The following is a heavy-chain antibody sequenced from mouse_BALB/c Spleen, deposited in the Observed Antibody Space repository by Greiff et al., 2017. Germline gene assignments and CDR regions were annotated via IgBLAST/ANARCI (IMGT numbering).Heavy chain of an antibody. V-gene: IGHV1S81*02. J-gene: IGHJ2*01. CDR2: INPSNGGT. D-gene: IGHD1-1*01. CDR3: TSHYYGSSPFDY. Sequence: QVQLQQSGAELVRPGASVKISCKAFGYTFTSYYMYWVKQRPGQGLEWIGEINPSNGGTNFNEKFKSKATLTVDKSSSTAYMQLSSLTSEDSAVYYCTSHYYGSSPFDYWGQGTTLTVSS. CDR1: GYTFTSYY.